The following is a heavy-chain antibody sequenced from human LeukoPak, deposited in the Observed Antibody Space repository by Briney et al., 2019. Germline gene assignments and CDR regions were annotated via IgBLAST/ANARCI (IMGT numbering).Heavy chain of an antibody. V-gene: IGHV4-59*12. CDR2: IYHSGST. CDR1: GGSISSYY. J-gene: IGHJ4*02. CDR3: ARWGTGTTDY. D-gene: IGHD1-7*01. Sequence: PSQTLSLTCTVSGGSISSYYWSWIRQPPGKGLEWIGYIYHSGSTDYNPSLKSRVTMSVDTSKNQFSLRLSSVTAADTAVYYCARWGTGTTDYWGQGTLVTVSS.